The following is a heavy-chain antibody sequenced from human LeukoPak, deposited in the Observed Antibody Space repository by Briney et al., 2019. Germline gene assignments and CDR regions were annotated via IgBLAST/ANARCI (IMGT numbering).Heavy chain of an antibody. CDR3: AKTGNHYYDSSGYHYN. V-gene: IGHV4-34*01. CDR2: INHSGST. D-gene: IGHD3-22*01. J-gene: IGHJ4*02. CDR1: GVSISGYY. Sequence: SETLSLTCTVSGVSISGYYWSWIRQPPGKGLEWIGEINHSGSTNYNPSLKSRVTISVDTSKNQFSLKLSSVTAADTAVYYCAKTGNHYYDSSGYHYNWGQGTLVTVSS.